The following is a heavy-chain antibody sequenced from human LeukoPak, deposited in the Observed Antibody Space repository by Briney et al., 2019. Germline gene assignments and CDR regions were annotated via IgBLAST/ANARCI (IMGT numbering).Heavy chain of an antibody. CDR1: GFILSTSE. J-gene: IGHJ4*02. D-gene: IGHD3-10*01. CDR3: ARVDYYGSGSYYFDY. V-gene: IGHV3-48*03. Sequence: TGGSLRLSCVASGFILSTSEMNWVRQAPGKGLEWVSFIASDGTIYYADSVKGRFTLSRDNAKNSLYLQMNSLRAEDTAVYYCARVDYYGSGSYYFDYWGQGTLVTVSS. CDR2: IASDGTI.